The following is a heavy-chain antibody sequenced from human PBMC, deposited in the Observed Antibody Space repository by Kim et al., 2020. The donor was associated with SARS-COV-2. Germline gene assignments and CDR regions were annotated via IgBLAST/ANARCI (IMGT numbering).Heavy chain of an antibody. Sequence: SETLSLSCVVSGGSIRGYYWGWIRRPPGKGLEWIANVYNTGSSGNSPSLESRVTILVDTSKNQFSLNLRSVTAADTAVYYCARWTNCGGDCYFLDYWGQGTLVTVSS. D-gene: IGHD2-21*02. CDR3: ARWTNCGGDCYFLDY. CDR1: GGSIRGYY. CDR2: VYNTGSS. V-gene: IGHV4-59*13. J-gene: IGHJ4*02.